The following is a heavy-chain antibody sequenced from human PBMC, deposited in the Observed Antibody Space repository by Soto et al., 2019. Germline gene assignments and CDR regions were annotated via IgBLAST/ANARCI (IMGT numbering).Heavy chain of an antibody. CDR2: IFSNDEK. Sequence: QVTLKESGPVLVNPTETLTLTCTVSGFSLSNARMGVSWIRQPPGKALEWLAHIFSNDEKSYSTSLKSRLTISKDTSKSQVVLTMTNMDPVDTATYYCARITAGSIADHWSWFDPWGQGTLVTVSS. V-gene: IGHV2-26*01. J-gene: IGHJ5*02. CDR1: GFSLSNARMG. CDR3: ARITAGSIADHWSWFDP. D-gene: IGHD6-6*01.